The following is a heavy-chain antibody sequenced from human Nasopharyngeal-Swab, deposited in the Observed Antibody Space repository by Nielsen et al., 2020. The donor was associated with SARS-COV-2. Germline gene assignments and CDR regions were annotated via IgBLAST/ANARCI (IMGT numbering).Heavy chain of an antibody. J-gene: IGHJ5*02. V-gene: IGHV3-30*04. D-gene: IGHD3-10*01. CDR1: GFTFSSYA. CDR3: ASALVWFGEIWFDP. Sequence: GESLKISCAASGFTFSSYAMNWVRQAPGKGLEWVAVISYDGGNKYYADSVKGRFTISRDNSKNTLYLQMNSLRAEDTAVYYCASALVWFGEIWFDPWGQGTLVTVSS. CDR2: ISYDGGNK.